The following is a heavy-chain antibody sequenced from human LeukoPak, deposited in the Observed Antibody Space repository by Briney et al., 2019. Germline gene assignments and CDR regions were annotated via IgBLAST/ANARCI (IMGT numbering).Heavy chain of an antibody. CDR1: GFTFSAYE. D-gene: IGHD2-21*02. CDR2: IGSSGSTV. CDR3: AKDLANVVVTAILAY. V-gene: IGHV3-48*03. Sequence: GGSLRPSCAASGFTFSAYEMNSVRQAPGKGLEWVSYIGSSGSTVYYADSVKGRFTISRDNSKNTLYLQMNSLRAEDTAVYYCAKDLANVVVTAILAYWGQGTLVTVSS. J-gene: IGHJ4*02.